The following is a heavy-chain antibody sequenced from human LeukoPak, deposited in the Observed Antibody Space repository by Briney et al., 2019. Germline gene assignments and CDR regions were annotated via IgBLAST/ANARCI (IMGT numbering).Heavy chain of an antibody. CDR3: AIHYYGSGSYPSAFDI. CDR2: INPSGGST. CDR1: GYTFTSYY. D-gene: IGHD3-10*01. Sequence: ASVKVSCKASGYTFTSYYMHWVRQAPGQGLEWMGIINPSGGSTGYAQKFQGRVTMTRDTSTSTVYMELSSLRSEDTAVYYCAIHYYGSGSYPSAFDIWGQGTMVTVSS. V-gene: IGHV1-46*01. J-gene: IGHJ3*02.